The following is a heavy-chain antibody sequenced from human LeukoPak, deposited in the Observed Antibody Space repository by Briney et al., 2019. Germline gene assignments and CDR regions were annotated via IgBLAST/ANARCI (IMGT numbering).Heavy chain of an antibody. Sequence: ASVKVSCKAPGYTFTGYYMHWVRQAPGQGLEWMGWINPNSGGTNYAQKFQGRVTMTRDTSISTAYMELSRLRSDDTAVYYCARNPGIAAIYYYYGMDVWGQGTTVTVSS. CDR3: ARNPGIAAIYYYYGMDV. J-gene: IGHJ6*02. V-gene: IGHV1-2*02. CDR2: INPNSGGT. CDR1: GYTFTGYY. D-gene: IGHD6-13*01.